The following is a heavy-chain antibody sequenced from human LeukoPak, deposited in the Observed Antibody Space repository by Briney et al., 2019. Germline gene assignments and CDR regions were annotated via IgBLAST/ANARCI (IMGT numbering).Heavy chain of an antibody. CDR1: GFTSSSYA. Sequence: GGSLRLSCAASGFTSSSYAMHWVRQAPGKGLEWVAAISFDASNKYYADSVKGRFTISRDNSKNMLYVQMNSLRAEDTAVYYCGKGPGVYAMGALDYWGQGILVSVSS. D-gene: IGHD2-8*01. CDR2: ISFDASNK. J-gene: IGHJ4*02. CDR3: GKGPGVYAMGALDY. V-gene: IGHV3-30*18.